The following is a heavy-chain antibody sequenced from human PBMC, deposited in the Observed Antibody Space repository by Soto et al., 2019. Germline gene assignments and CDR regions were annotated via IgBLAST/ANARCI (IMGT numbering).Heavy chain of an antibody. CDR3: AHLVAGNFEY. V-gene: IGHV2-5*02. Sequence: QITLKESGPTLVKPTQTLTLTCTFSGFVLNTNGVGVGWIRQPPGQAPEWLALIYWDDDERYSPSLKSSLTIPKDTSKIQVALTMTNRDPVDTATYYCAHLVAGNFEYWGQGSLVTVSS. CDR1: GFVLNTNGVG. J-gene: IGHJ4*02. CDR2: IYWDDDE.